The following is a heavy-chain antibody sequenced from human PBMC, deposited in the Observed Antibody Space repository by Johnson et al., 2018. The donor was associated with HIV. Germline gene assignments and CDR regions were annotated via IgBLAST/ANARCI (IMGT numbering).Heavy chain of an antibody. D-gene: IGHD3-22*01. CDR2: ISYDESNK. J-gene: IGHJ3*02. CDR3: AKDRDYDSNWDAFDI. V-gene: IGHV3-30*04. Sequence: VQLVESGGGGVQPGRSLRLSCAASGFTFTSYAMHWVRQAPGKGLEWVAVISYDESNKYYADSVKVRFTISGDNSKNTLYLQMNSLRAEDTAVYYCAKDRDYDSNWDAFDIWGQGTMVTVSS. CDR1: GFTFTSYA.